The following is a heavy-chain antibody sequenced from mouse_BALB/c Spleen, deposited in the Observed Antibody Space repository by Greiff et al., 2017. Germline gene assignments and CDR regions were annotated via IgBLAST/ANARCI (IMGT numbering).Heavy chain of an antibody. CDR1: GFTFSDYG. Sequence: EVKLVESGGGLVKPGGSLKLSCAASGFTFSDYGMAWVRQAPGKGPEWVAFISNLAYSIYYADTVTGRFTISRENAKNTLYLEMSSLRSEDTAMYYCARANYGSSSLYAMDYWGQGTSVTVSS. CDR3: ARANYGSSSLYAMDY. V-gene: IGHV5-15*02. J-gene: IGHJ4*01. CDR2: ISNLAYSI. D-gene: IGHD1-1*01.